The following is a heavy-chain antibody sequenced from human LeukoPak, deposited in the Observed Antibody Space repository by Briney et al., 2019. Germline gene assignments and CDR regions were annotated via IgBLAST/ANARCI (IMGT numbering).Heavy chain of an antibody. CDR3: ARAGNGMDTAMVR. CDR1: GYTFTGYY. CDR2: INAGNGNT. D-gene: IGHD5-18*01. V-gene: IGHV1-3*03. Sequence: GASVKVSCKASGYTFTGYYMHWVRQAPGQRLEWMGWINAGNGNTKYSQEFQGRVTITRDTSASTAYMELSSLRSEDMAVYYCARAGNGMDTAMVRWGQGTLVTVSS. J-gene: IGHJ4*02.